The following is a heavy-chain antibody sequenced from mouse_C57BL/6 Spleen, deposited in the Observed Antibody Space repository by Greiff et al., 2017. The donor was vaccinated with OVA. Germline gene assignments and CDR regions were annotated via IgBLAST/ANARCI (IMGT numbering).Heavy chain of an antibody. CDR3: TREYDGSWFAY. J-gene: IGHJ3*01. D-gene: IGHD2-3*01. CDR1: GFTFSSYA. Sequence: EVQRVESGEGLVKPGGSLKLSCAASGFTFSSYAMSWVRQTPEKRLEWVAYISSGGDYIYYADTVKGRFTISRDNARNTLYLQMSSLKSEDTAMYYCTREYDGSWFAYWGQGTLVTVSA. V-gene: IGHV5-9-1*02. CDR2: ISSGGDYI.